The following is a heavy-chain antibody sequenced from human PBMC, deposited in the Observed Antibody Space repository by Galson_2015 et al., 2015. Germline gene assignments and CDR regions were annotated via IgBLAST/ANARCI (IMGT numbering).Heavy chain of an antibody. CDR1: GYTFTSYY. CDR3: ARERSFRPDTAMVMGY. Sequence: SVKVSCKASGYTFTSYYMHWVRQAPGQGLEWMGIINPSGGSTSYAQKFQGRVTMTRDTSTSTVYMELSSLRSEDTAVYYCARERSFRPDTAMVMGYWGQGTLVTVSS. D-gene: IGHD5-18*01. J-gene: IGHJ4*02. CDR2: INPSGGST. V-gene: IGHV1-46*01.